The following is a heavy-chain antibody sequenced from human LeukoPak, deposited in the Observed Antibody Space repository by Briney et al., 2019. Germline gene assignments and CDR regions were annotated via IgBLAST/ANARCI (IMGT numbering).Heavy chain of an antibody. CDR2: IKYDGSRT. J-gene: IGHJ4*02. CDR1: GMTFDRHG. CDR3: AKGGTTVTPRYSDY. D-gene: IGHD4-17*01. V-gene: IGHV3-30*02. Sequence: PGGSLRLSCVVSGMTFDRHGMHWVRQPPGKGLEWLAFIKYDGSRTDYEDSVQGRFTVSRDNSKNTLYLQMNSLRAEDTAVYYCAKGGTTVTPRYSDYWGQGTLVTVSS.